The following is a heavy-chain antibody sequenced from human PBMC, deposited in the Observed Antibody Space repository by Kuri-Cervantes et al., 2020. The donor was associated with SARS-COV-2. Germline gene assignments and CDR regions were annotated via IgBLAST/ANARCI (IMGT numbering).Heavy chain of an antibody. CDR1: GFTFSSYA. Sequence: GESLKISCAASGFTFSSYAMSWVRQAPGKGLEWVSAISGSGGSTYYADSVKGRFTISRHNSKNTLYLQMNSLRAEDTAVYYCASVYGGYDGAFDVWGQGTMVTVSS. D-gene: IGHD5-12*01. V-gene: IGHV3-23*01. CDR2: ISGSGGST. J-gene: IGHJ3*01. CDR3: ASVYGGYDGAFDV.